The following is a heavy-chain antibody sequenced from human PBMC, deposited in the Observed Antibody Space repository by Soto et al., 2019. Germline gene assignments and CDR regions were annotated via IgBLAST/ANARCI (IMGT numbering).Heavy chain of an antibody. CDR1: GGSISSYY. V-gene: IGHV4-59*01. J-gene: IGHJ4*02. Sequence: SETLFLTCTVSGGSISSYYWSWIRQPPGKGLEWIGYIYYSGSTNYNPSLKSRVTISVDTSKNQFSLKLSSVTAAGTAVYYCARDGLAAGSFDYCGTGTLVTVSS. CDR2: IYYSGST. D-gene: IGHD6-13*01. CDR3: ARDGLAAGSFDY.